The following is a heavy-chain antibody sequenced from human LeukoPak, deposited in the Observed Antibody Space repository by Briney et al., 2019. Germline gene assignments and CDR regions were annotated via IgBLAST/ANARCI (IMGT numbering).Heavy chain of an antibody. D-gene: IGHD4-17*01. J-gene: IGHJ6*02. CDR2: MNPNSGNT. CDR3: ARDGYGAYYYYYGMDV. V-gene: IGHV1-8*02. CDR1: GYTFTGYY. Sequence: ASVKVSCKASGYTFTGYYMHWVRQAPGQGLEWMGWMNPNSGNTGYAQKFQGRVTMTRNTSISTAYMELSSLRSEDTAVYYCARDGYGAYYYYYGMDVWGQGTTVTVSS.